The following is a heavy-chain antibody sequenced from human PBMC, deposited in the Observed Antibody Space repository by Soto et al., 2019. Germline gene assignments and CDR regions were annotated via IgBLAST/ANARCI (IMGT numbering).Heavy chain of an antibody. CDR3: AKTMVGVVIPPKGYFDY. J-gene: IGHJ4*02. D-gene: IGHD3-3*01. CDR2: ISGSGGST. Sequence: PGGSLRLSCAASGFTFSSYAMSWVRQAPGKGLEWVSAISGSGGSTYYADSVKGRFTISRDNSKNTLYLQMNSLRAEDTAVYYCAKTMVGVVIPPKGYFDYWGQGTLVTVSS. V-gene: IGHV3-23*01. CDR1: GFTFSSYA.